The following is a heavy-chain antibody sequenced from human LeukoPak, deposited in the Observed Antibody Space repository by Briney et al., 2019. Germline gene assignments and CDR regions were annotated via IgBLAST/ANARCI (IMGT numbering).Heavy chain of an antibody. CDR2: IYPGDSDI. Sequence: GESLKISCKGSGYTFTNYWIAWVRQMPGKGLEWMGIIYPGDSDIRYSPSFQGQVTLSADKSISTAFLQWSSLEASDTAMYYCARTYRSSDPFDYWGQGTLVTVSS. D-gene: IGHD6-6*01. CDR1: GYTFTNYW. V-gene: IGHV5-51*01. CDR3: ARTYRSSDPFDY. J-gene: IGHJ4*02.